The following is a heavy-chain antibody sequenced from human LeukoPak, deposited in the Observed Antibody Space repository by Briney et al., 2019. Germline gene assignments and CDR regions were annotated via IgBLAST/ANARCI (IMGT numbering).Heavy chain of an antibody. J-gene: IGHJ3*02. V-gene: IGHV4-39*01. D-gene: IGHD3-22*01. CDR2: IYYSGST. CDR1: GGSISSSSYY. CDR3: ARQGRISVIVVLIEDAFDI. Sequence: SETLSLTCTVSGGSISSSSYYWGWIRQPPGKGLEWIGSIYYSGSTYYNPSLKSRVTISVDTSKNQFSLKLSSVTAADTAVYYCARQGRISVIVVLIEDAFDIWGQGTMVTVSS.